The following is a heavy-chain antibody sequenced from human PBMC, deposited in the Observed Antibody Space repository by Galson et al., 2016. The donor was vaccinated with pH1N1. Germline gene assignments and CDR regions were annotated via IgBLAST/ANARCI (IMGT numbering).Heavy chain of an antibody. V-gene: IGHV1-2*02. Sequence: SVKVSCKASGYIFSTYYIHWVRQAPGQGLEWMGWINPNSGDTNYGQKFLGRVTVTRDTSVSTAYMELRRLKSDDTAVYFCARELEGGHYSSSGTYSIRPWYVDVRGRGTLVTVSS. CDR3: ARELEGGHYSSSGTYSIRPWYVDV. CDR2: INPNSGDT. J-gene: IGHJ2*01. CDR1: GYIFSTYY. D-gene: IGHD3-10*01.